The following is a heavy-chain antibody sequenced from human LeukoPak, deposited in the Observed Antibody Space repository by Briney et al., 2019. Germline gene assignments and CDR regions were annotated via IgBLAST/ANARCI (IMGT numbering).Heavy chain of an antibody. CDR2: ISGSGGST. J-gene: IGHJ4*02. CDR1: GFTFSSYA. V-gene: IGHV3-23*01. D-gene: IGHD2-21*01. Sequence: GGSLRLSCAASGFTFSSYAMSWVRQAPGKGLEWVAIISGSGGSTYYTDSVKGRFTISRDNSKNTLYLQMNSLRAEDTAVYYCAKHEAGVVVIATYFDYWGQGTLVTVSS. CDR3: AKHEAGVVVIATYFDY.